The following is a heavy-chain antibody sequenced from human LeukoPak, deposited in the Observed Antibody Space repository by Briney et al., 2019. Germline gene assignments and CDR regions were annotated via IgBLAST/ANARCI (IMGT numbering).Heavy chain of an antibody. CDR3: AKRVGGVNNFDY. D-gene: IGHD3-16*01. Sequence: GGSLRLSCAASGFTFSSYAMNWVRQAPGKGLEWVSVISGSGGTTYYADSVKGRFTISRDNSKNMLYLQMNSLRAEDTAVYYCAKRVGGVNNFDYWGQGALVTVSS. CDR2: ISGSGGTT. V-gene: IGHV3-23*01. CDR1: GFTFSSYA. J-gene: IGHJ4*02.